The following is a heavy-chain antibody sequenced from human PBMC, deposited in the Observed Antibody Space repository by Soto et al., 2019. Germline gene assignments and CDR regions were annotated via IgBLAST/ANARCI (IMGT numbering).Heavy chain of an antibody. Sequence: ASVKVSCKASGYTFTSYGISWVRQAPGQGLEWMGWISAYNGNTNYAQKLQGRVTMTTDTSTSTAYMELRSLRSDDTAVYYCANVIAVAGYAPPYAFDIWRQGTMLTVSS. D-gene: IGHD6-19*01. CDR1: GYTFTSYG. J-gene: IGHJ3*02. CDR2: ISAYNGNT. V-gene: IGHV1-18*01. CDR3: ANVIAVAGYAPPYAFDI.